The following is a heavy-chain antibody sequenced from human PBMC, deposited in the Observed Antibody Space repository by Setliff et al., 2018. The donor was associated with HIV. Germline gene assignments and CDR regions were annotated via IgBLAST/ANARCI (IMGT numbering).Heavy chain of an antibody. D-gene: IGHD1-1*01. CDR1: GGSISSSGYY. Sequence: PSETLSLTCTVSGGSISSSGYYWSWIRQPAGKGLEWIGHIYTSGDTNYIPSLKSRVTMSLDTSKNQFSLNLNSVTAADTAVYYCSNWNTTVDADSWGQGTLVTVSS. V-gene: IGHV4-61*09. CDR2: IYTSGDT. CDR3: SNWNTTVDADS. J-gene: IGHJ4*02.